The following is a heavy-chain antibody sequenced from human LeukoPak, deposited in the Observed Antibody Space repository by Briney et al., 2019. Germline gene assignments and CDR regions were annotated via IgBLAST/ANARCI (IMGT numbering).Heavy chain of an antibody. CDR1: GFTFSSYA. V-gene: IGHV3-23*01. Sequence: PGGSLRLSCAASGFTFSSYAMNWVRQAPGKGLEWVSGIIDSGGSTYYADSVKGRFTISRDNSKNTLYLQMNGLRAEDTAVYYCAKKSGYNMDVWGKGTTVTVSS. J-gene: IGHJ6*03. CDR2: IIDSGGST. CDR3: AKKSGYNMDV. D-gene: IGHD3-22*01.